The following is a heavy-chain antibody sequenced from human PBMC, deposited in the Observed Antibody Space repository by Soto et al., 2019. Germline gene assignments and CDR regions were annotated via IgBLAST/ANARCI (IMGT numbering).Heavy chain of an antibody. D-gene: IGHD4-17*01. Sequence: PGRSLRLSCAASRFTFSDYYRSWISKAPGKGLAWVSYISSSGSTIYYADSVKGRFTISRDNAKNSLYLQMNSLRAEDTAVYYCARDHGDYVGQDINWFDPWGQGTLVTVSS. J-gene: IGHJ5*02. V-gene: IGHV3-11*01. CDR3: ARDHGDYVGQDINWFDP. CDR2: ISSSGSTI. CDR1: RFTFSDYY.